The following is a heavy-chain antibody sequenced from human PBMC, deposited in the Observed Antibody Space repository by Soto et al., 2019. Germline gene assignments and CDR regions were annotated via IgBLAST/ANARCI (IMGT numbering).Heavy chain of an antibody. CDR1: GGSISSYY. D-gene: IGHD3-3*01. J-gene: IGHJ4*02. CDR2: IYYSGST. Sequence: PSATLSLTCTVSGGSISSYYWSWIRQPPGKGLEWIGYIYYSGSTNYNPSLKSRVTISVDTSKNQFSLKLSSVTAADTAVYYCARVGNTYYDFWSGYYFDYWGQGTLVTVSS. CDR3: ARVGNTYYDFWSGYYFDY. V-gene: IGHV4-59*01.